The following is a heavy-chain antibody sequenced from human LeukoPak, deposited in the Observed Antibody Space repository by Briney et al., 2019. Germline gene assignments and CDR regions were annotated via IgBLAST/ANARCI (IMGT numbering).Heavy chain of an antibody. J-gene: IGHJ3*02. Sequence: KPSETLSLTCTVSGGSISSGGYYWSWIRQHPGKGLEWIGYIYYSGSTYYNPSLKSRVTISVDTSKNQFSLKLSSVTAADTAVYYCARVPLGIWAFDIWGQGTMVTVSS. CDR1: GGSISSGGYY. V-gene: IGHV4-31*03. CDR3: ARVPLGIWAFDI. D-gene: IGHD6-13*01. CDR2: IYYSGST.